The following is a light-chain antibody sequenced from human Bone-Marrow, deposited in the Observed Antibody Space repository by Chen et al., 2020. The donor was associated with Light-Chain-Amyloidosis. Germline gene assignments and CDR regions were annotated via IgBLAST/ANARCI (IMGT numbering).Light chain of an antibody. CDR1: QSVSRY. V-gene: IGKV3-11*01. CDR3: QQRANWPPLT. J-gene: IGKJ4*01. Sequence: EIVLTQSPAILSLSPGERATLSCRASQSVSRYLAWYQQQPGQAPRLLIYDASHRATGVPARFSGSGSGTDFTLTISSLEPEDFALYYCQQRANWPPLTFGGGTKVEIK. CDR2: DAS.